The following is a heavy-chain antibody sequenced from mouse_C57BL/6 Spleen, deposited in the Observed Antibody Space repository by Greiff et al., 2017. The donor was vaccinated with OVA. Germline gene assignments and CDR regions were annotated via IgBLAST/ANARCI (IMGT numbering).Heavy chain of an antibody. J-gene: IGHJ3*01. CDR3: ARGGTAQATGWLAY. D-gene: IGHD3-2*02. V-gene: IGHV3-6*01. CDR1: GYSITSGYY. CDR2: ISYDGSN. Sequence: VQLKESGPGLVKPSQSLSLTCSVTGYSITSGYYWNWIRQFPGNKLEWMGYISYDGSNNYNPSLKNRISITRDTSKNRFFLKLNCVTTEDTATYYCARGGTAQATGWLAYWGQGTLVTVSA.